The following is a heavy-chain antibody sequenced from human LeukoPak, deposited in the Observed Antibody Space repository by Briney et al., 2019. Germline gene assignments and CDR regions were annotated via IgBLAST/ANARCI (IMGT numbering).Heavy chain of an antibody. D-gene: IGHD1-1*01. J-gene: IGHJ4*02. CDR1: GYSFTNYW. Sequence: KFGESLKISCKGSGYSFTNYWIGWVRQMPEKGLEWMGIISPGDSDTRYSPSFQGQVTISADKSINTAYLQWSSLKTSDTAMYYCARPTGRYNWNDVGYWGQGTLVTVSS. V-gene: IGHV5-51*01. CDR3: ARPTGRYNWNDVGY. CDR2: ISPGDSDT.